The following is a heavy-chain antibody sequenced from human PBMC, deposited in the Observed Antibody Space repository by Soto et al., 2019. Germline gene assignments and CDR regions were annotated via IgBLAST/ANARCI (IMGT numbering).Heavy chain of an antibody. CDR2: IYYSGST. CDR3: ARDLSGTLLLRD. D-gene: IGHD3-3*01. V-gene: IGHV4-59*01. Sequence: XETLSLPCTVSCGSISSYNWSWIRQPPGKGLEWIGYIYYSGSTNYNPSLKSRVTISVDTSKNQFSLKLSSVTAADTAVYYCARDLSGTLLLRDWGQGTLVTVSS. J-gene: IGHJ4*02. CDR1: CGSISSYN.